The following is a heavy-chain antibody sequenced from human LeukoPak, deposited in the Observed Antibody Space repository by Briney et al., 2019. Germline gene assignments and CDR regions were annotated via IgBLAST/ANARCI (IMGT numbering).Heavy chain of an antibody. CDR3: ARGANGDYVTSYYFDY. Sequence: SETLSLTCAVYGGSFSGYCWSWIRQPPGKGLEWIREINHSGSTNYNPSLKSRVTISVDTSKNQFSLKLSSVTAADTAVYYCARGANGDYVTSYYFDYWGQGTLVTVSS. CDR2: INHSGST. V-gene: IGHV4-34*01. J-gene: IGHJ4*02. D-gene: IGHD4-17*01. CDR1: GGSFSGYC.